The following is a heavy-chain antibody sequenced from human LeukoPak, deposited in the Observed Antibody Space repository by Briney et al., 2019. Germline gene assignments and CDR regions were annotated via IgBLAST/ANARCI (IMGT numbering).Heavy chain of an antibody. CDR3: AREAGGLWFGEFMNWFDP. CDR1: GDSVSSNSAA. V-gene: IGHV6-1*01. J-gene: IGHJ5*02. CDR2: TYYRSKWYN. Sequence: SQTLSLTCAISGDSVSSNSAAWNWIRQSPSRGLEWLGRTYYRSKWYNDYAVSVKSRITINPDTSKNQFSLQLNSVTPEDTAVYYCAREAGGLWFGEFMNWFDPWGQGTLVTVSS. D-gene: IGHD3-10*01.